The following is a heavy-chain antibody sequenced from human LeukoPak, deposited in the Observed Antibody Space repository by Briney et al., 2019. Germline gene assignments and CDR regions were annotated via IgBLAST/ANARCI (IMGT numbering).Heavy chain of an antibody. V-gene: IGHV4-31*03. D-gene: IGHD6-19*01. CDR2: IYYSGST. J-gene: IGHJ4*02. CDR3: ARAKGPGYSSGWYLDY. Sequence: SETLSLTCTVSGGSISSGGYYWSWIRQHPGKGLEWIGYIYYSGSTHYNPSLKSRVTISVDTSKNQFSLKLSSVTAADTAVYYCARAKGPGYSSGWYLDYWGQGTLVTVSS. CDR1: GGSISSGGYY.